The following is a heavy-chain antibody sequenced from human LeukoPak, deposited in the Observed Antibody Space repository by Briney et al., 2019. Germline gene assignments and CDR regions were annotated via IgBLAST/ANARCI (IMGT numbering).Heavy chain of an antibody. CDR3: ARHSGGSYVFAFDV. Sequence: SETLSLTCTVSGGSISSYYWSWIRQPPGKGLEWIGTTDYSGTTYYNPSLKSRVTIFVDRSKNQFSLKLSSVTAPDTAFHYCARHSGGSYVFAFDVWGQGTVFTVSS. CDR2: TDYSGTT. D-gene: IGHD2-15*01. CDR1: GGSISSYY. V-gene: IGHV4-59*04. J-gene: IGHJ3*01.